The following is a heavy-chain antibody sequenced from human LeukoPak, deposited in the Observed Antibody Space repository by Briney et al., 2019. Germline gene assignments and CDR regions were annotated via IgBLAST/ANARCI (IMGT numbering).Heavy chain of an antibody. CDR3: ARDWYGDYGIGLGYFDY. CDR1: GYTFTSYY. D-gene: IGHD4-17*01. J-gene: IGHJ4*02. CDR2: INPSGGST. Sequence: ASVKVSCKASGYTFTSYYMHWVRQAPGQGLEWMGIINPSGGSTSYAQKFQGRVTTTRDTSTSTVYMELSSLRSEDTAVYYCARDWYGDYGIGLGYFDYWGQGTLVTVSS. V-gene: IGHV1-46*01.